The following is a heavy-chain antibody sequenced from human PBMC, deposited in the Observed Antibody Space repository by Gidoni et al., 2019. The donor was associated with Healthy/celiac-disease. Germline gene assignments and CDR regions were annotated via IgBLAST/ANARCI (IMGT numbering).Heavy chain of an antibody. Sequence: QGQLVESGGGAVQPGRSLRLPCAASGFTFSSYAMHWVRQAPGKGLEWVAVISYDGSNKYYADSVKGRFTISRDNSKNTLYLQMNSLRAEDTAVYYCARVSEYSSSSPLYYWGQGTLVTVSS. D-gene: IGHD6-6*01. CDR1: GFTFSSYA. J-gene: IGHJ4*02. V-gene: IGHV3-30-3*01. CDR3: ARVSEYSSSSPLYY. CDR2: ISYDGSNK.